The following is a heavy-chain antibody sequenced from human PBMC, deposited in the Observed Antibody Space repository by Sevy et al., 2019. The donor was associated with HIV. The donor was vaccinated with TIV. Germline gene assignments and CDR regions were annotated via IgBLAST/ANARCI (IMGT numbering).Heavy chain of an antibody. CDR3: ARAAGEGGYDFVGFDY. CDR2: ISSSSSYI. D-gene: IGHD5-12*01. Sequence: GGSLRLSCAASGFTFSSYSMNWVRQAPGKGLEWVSSISSSSSYIYYADSVKGRFTISRDNAKNSLYLQMNSLRAEDTAVYYCARAAGEGGYDFVGFDYWGQGTLVTVSS. CDR1: GFTFSSYS. V-gene: IGHV3-21*01. J-gene: IGHJ4*02.